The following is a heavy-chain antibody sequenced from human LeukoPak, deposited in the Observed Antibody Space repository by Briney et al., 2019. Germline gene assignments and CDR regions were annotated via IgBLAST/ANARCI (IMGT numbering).Heavy chain of an antibody. Sequence: GGSLRLSCAASGFTFSHYGMQWVRQAPGKGLEWVAVIWYDGSNKDYADSVKGRFTISRDNSKNTLYLQMNSLRAEDTAVYYCANEGPNFDYWGQGTLVTVSS. V-gene: IGHV3-33*06. CDR1: GFTFSHYG. D-gene: IGHD2-8*01. CDR3: ANEGPNFDY. CDR2: IWYDGSNK. J-gene: IGHJ4*02.